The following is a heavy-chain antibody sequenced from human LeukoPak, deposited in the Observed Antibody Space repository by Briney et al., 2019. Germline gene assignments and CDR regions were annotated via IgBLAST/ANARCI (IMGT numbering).Heavy chain of an antibody. V-gene: IGHV4-39*01. Sequence: SETLSLTCTVSGGSISSSSYSWGWIRQPPGKGLEWIGSIYYSGSTYYDPSLKSRVTISVDTSKNQFSLKLSSVTAADTAVYYCARPSYYYDSSGYPGAFDIWGQGTMVTVSS. CDR1: GGSISSSSYS. CDR3: ARPSYYYDSSGYPGAFDI. CDR2: IYYSGST. J-gene: IGHJ3*02. D-gene: IGHD3-22*01.